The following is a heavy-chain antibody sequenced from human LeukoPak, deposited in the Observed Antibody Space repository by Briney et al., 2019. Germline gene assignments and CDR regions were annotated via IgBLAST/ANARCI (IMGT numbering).Heavy chain of an antibody. CDR2: ISHSGRTI. CDR3: ASGVNYFDY. D-gene: IGHD3-3*01. CDR1: GFTFSNYE. V-gene: IGHV3-48*03. Sequence: GGSLRLSCAASGFTFSNYELNWVRQAPGKGLEWVSYISHSGRTIFYADSVKGRFTISRDNAKNSLYLQMNSLRAEDTAVYYCASGVNYFDYWGQGTLVTVSS. J-gene: IGHJ4*02.